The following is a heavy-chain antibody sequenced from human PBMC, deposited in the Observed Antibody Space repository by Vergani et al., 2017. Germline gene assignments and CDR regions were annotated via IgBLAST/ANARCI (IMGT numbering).Heavy chain of an antibody. D-gene: IGHD2-2*01. Sequence: VQLLESGGGLVQPGGSLRLSCAASGFTFSSYGMHWVRQAPGKGLEWVAVIWYDGSNKYYADSVKGRFTISRDNSKNTLYLQMNSLRAEDTAVYYCARDPYIVVVPALYYYYGMDVWGQGTTVTVSS. CDR2: IWYDGSNK. J-gene: IGHJ6*02. CDR3: ARDPYIVVVPALYYYYGMDV. CDR1: GFTFSSYG. V-gene: IGHV3-33*08.